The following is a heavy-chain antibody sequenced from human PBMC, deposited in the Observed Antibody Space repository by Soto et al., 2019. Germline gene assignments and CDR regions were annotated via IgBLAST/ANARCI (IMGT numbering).Heavy chain of an antibody. CDR1: GFTVSDHY. CDR2: ISGSGSFT. J-gene: IGHJ6*02. Sequence: QEYLVESGGGLVKPGGSLRLSCALSGFTVSDHYLTWIRQAPGRGLEWIAYISGSGSFTNYADSVKDRFIISRDIAQNSMNLQIDSQRDEDTDVYYCARSAGWRQVVGYKYGLDVWGQGTAVTVSS. V-gene: IGHV3-11*06. D-gene: IGHD5-18*01. CDR3: ARSAGWRQVVGYKYGLDV.